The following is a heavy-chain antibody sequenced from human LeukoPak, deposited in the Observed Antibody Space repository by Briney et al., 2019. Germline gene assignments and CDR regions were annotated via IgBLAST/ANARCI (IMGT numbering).Heavy chain of an antibody. CDR2: IRYDGSNK. CDR3: AKGYYYDNSGESYFDY. J-gene: IGHJ4*02. D-gene: IGHD3-22*01. V-gene: IGHV3-30*02. Sequence: GGSLRLSCAASGFTFISYSIHWVRQAPGKGLEWVAFIRYDGSNKYYADSVKGRFTISRDNSKNTLYLHMNSLRAEDTAVYYCAKGYYYDNSGESYFDYWGQGTLVTVSS. CDR1: GFTFISYS.